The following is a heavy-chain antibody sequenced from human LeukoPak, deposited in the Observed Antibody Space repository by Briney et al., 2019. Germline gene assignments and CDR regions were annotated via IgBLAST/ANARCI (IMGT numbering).Heavy chain of an antibody. D-gene: IGHD2-21*02. CDR1: GFTFSTYG. V-gene: IGHV3-30*02. CDR3: ALTPRTYCVGDCYEYFQH. J-gene: IGHJ1*01. CDR2: IHSDGSDK. Sequence: HPGGSLRLSCAASGFTFSTYGMHWVRQAPGKGLEWVAFIHSDGSDKYYVDSVKGRFTISRDNSKNTLYLQMNGLRAEDTSVYYCALTPRTYCVGDCYEYFQHWGQGTLVTVSS.